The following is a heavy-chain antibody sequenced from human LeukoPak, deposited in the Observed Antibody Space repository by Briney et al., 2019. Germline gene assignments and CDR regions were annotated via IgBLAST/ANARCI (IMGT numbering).Heavy chain of an antibody. Sequence: SVKVSCKASGGTFSSYAISWVRQAPGQGLEWMGRIIPILGIANYAQKFQGRVTMTTDTSTSTAYMELRSLRSDDTAVYYCAREYNNFDYYYGMDVWGQGTTVTVSS. J-gene: IGHJ6*02. CDR1: GGTFSSYA. CDR2: IIPILGIA. D-gene: IGHD1-1*01. V-gene: IGHV1-69*04. CDR3: AREYNNFDYYYGMDV.